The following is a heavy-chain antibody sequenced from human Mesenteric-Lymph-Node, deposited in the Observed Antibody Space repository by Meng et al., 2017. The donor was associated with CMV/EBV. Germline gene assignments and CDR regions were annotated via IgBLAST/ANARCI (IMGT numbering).Heavy chain of an antibody. J-gene: IGHJ4*02. D-gene: IGHD5-12*01. CDR2: IGINEGGP. V-gene: IGHV3-64*02. Sequence: GESLKISCAASGFTLRDFDMHWVRQAPGKGLEYVAVIGINEGGPYYADAVRGRFTVATDNSKNTLYLQMGSLRPEDMAVDYCARGRGGTGYVDPGVSGYFDYWGQGTLVTVSS. CDR3: ARGRGGTGYVDPGVSGYFDY. CDR1: GFTLRDFD.